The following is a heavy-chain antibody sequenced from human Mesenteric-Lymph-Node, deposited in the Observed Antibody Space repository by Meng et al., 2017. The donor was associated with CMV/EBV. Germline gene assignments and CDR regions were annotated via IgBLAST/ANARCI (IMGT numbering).Heavy chain of an antibody. CDR3: ASPERRDPFYNAMDV. CDR1: GYSFTGYD. Sequence: SGYSFTGYDMHWVRQAPGQGLEWMGRIDTNTGTPTYAQGFTGRFVFSVDTSVSTAYLQISSLKADDTAVYYCASPERRDPFYNAMDVWGQGTTVTVSS. CDR2: IDTNTGTP. V-gene: IGHV7-4-1*02. D-gene: IGHD2/OR15-2a*01. J-gene: IGHJ6*02.